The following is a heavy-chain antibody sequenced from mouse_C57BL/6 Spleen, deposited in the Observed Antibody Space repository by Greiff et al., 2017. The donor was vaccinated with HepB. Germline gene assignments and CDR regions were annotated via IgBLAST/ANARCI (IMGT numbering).Heavy chain of an antibody. Sequence: VQLQQPGAELVMPGASVKLSCKASGYTFTSYWMHWVKQRPGQGLEWIGEIDPSDSYTNYNQKFKGKATLTVDKSSSTAYMELRSLTSEDTAVYYCARAYDGYYGYFDVWGTGTTVTVSS. J-gene: IGHJ1*03. D-gene: IGHD2-3*01. CDR2: IDPSDSYT. CDR1: GYTFTSYW. V-gene: IGHV1-69*01. CDR3: ARAYDGYYGYFDV.